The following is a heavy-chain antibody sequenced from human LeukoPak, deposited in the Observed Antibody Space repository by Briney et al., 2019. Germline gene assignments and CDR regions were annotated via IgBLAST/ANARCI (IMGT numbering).Heavy chain of an antibody. V-gene: IGHV5-51*01. Sequence: PGESLKISCKGSGYIFANYWIGWVRQTPGKGLEYMALIYPGDSDTRYNPSFQGQVTISADKSISTAYVQRGSPKASDTAMYYCARQRGRYFDYWGQGTLVTVSS. J-gene: IGHJ4*02. CDR1: GYIFANYW. D-gene: IGHD1-26*01. CDR2: IYPGDSDT. CDR3: ARQRGRYFDY.